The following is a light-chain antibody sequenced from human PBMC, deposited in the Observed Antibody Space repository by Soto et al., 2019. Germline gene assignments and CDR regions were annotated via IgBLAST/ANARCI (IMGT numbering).Light chain of an antibody. V-gene: IGKV3-15*01. CDR1: QNVYNN. CDR2: DAS. CDR3: QQCRNWPLT. J-gene: IGKJ4*01. Sequence: EIVMTQSPATLSVSPGEGATLSCKASQNVYNNLAWYQQRPGQPPRLLIYDASTRATGISARFSGSGYGTEFPLAISSLQSEDCAVYFCQQCRNWPLTFGGGTKVEIK.